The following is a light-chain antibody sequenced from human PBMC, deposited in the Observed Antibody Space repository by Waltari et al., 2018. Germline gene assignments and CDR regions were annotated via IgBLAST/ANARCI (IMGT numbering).Light chain of an antibody. CDR3: QQGNSFPHS. Sequence: DIQMPQSPSSVSASVGDSVTITCRASQDISNWLAWYQQKPGKAPKLLIYAASTLQSGVPARFSGSGSGTDFTLTISSLQLEDFATYYCQQGNSFPHSFGQGTKLEIK. CDR2: AAS. CDR1: QDISNW. V-gene: IGKV1-12*01. J-gene: IGKJ2*03.